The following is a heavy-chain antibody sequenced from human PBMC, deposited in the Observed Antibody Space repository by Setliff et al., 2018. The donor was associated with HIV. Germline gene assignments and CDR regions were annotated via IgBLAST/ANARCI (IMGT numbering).Heavy chain of an antibody. V-gene: IGHV4-61*08. CDR3: ARGRRRSSTPYYFDY. J-gene: IGHJ4*02. CDR1: GGSISSIDYY. CDR2: IYYSGST. Sequence: SETLSLTCTVSGGSISSIDYYWSWIRQPPGKGLEWIGYIYYSGSTYYNPSLKSRVTISIDTSKSQFSLKLTSVSAADTAMYYCARGRRRSSTPYYFDYWGQGTLVTVSS.